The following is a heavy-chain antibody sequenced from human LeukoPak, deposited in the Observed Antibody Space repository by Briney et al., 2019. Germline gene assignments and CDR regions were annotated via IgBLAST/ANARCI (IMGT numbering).Heavy chain of an antibody. CDR3: ATDSSGYYDRDAFDI. D-gene: IGHD3-22*01. Sequence: GASVKVSCKASGYTFTSYDINWVRQATGQGLEWMGWMNPNSGNTGYAQKFQGRVTMTRNTSISTAYMELSSLRSEDTAVYYCATDSSGYYDRDAFDIWGQGTMVTVSS. J-gene: IGHJ3*02. CDR2: MNPNSGNT. CDR1: GYTFTSYD. V-gene: IGHV1-8*01.